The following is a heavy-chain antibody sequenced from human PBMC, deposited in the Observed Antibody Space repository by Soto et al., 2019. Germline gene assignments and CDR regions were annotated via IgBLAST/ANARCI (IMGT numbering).Heavy chain of an antibody. Sequence: EVQLLESGGGLVQPGGSLRLSCAASGFTFSSYAMSWVRQAPGKGLEWVSAISGSGGSTYYADSVKGRFTISRDNSKNTLYLQMNSLRAEDTAVYYCAKDPGYCSSTSCYGGISFDYWGQGTLVTVSS. CDR1: GFTFSSYA. J-gene: IGHJ4*02. V-gene: IGHV3-23*01. CDR3: AKDPGYCSSTSCYGGISFDY. D-gene: IGHD2-2*01. CDR2: ISGSGGST.